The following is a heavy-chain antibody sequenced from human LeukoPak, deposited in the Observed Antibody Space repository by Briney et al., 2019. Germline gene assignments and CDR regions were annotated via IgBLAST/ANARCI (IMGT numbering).Heavy chain of an antibody. CDR2: ISAYNGNT. D-gene: IGHD1-1*01. CDR1: GYTFTSYG. V-gene: IGHV1-18*01. CDR3: ARDTNVQLERRNYYGMDV. J-gene: IGHJ6*02. Sequence: ASVKVSCKASGYTFTSYGISWVRQAPGQGLEWMGWISAYNGNTNYAQKLQGRVTITRDTSASTAYMELSSLRSEDTAVYYCARDTNVQLERRNYYGMDVWGQGTTVTVSS.